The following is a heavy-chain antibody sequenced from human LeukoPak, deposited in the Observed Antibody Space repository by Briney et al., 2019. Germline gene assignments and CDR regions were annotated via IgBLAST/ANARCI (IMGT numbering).Heavy chain of an antibody. CDR3: ARSYGSGSYFDY. D-gene: IGHD3-10*01. CDR1: GGSISSYY. V-gene: IGHV4-59*01. J-gene: IGHJ4*02. Sequence: SEALSLTCTVSGGSISSYYWSWIRQPPGKGLEWIGYIYYSGSTNYNPSLKSRVTISIDTSKKQFSLKLSSVTALDTAVYYCARSYGSGSYFDYWGQGTLVTVSS. CDR2: IYYSGST.